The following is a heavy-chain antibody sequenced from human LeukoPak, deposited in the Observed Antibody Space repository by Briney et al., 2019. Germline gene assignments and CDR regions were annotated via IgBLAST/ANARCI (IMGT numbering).Heavy chain of an antibody. Sequence: GGSLRLSCAASGFTFSSYGMHWVRQAPGKGLEWVAFIRYDGSNKYYADSVKGRFTISRDNSKNTLYLQMNSLRAEDAAVYYCARETSEREAFDIWGQGTMVTVSS. CDR1: GFTFSSYG. CDR3: ARETSEREAFDI. CDR2: IRYDGSNK. V-gene: IGHV3-30*02. J-gene: IGHJ3*02.